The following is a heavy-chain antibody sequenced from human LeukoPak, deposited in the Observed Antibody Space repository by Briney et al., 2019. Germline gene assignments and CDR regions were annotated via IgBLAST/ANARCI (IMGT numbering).Heavy chain of an antibody. CDR1: GFTFSHYS. CDR2: IGISSGNT. D-gene: IGHD2-2*01. Sequence: GGSLRLSCAASGFTFSHYSMNWVRQAPGKGLEWVSYIGISSGNTKYADSVKGRFTISGDKAKNSVYLQMNSLRVEDTAVYYCARDTKYAFDNWGQGTLVTVSS. V-gene: IGHV3-48*01. CDR3: ARDTKYAFDN. J-gene: IGHJ4*02.